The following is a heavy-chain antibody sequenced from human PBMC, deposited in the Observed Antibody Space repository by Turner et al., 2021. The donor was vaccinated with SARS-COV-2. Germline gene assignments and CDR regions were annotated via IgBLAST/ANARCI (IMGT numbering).Heavy chain of an antibody. D-gene: IGHD2-15*01. Sequence: QVQLVESGGGVVQPGRSLRLSCAASGFTFRSYGMHWVRQAPGKGLEWVAVILYDGSNKYYADSVKGRFTISRDNSKNTLYLQMNSLRAEDTAVYYCAKGLGGYCSGGSCYSGIVDYWGQGTLVTVSS. J-gene: IGHJ4*02. CDR2: ILYDGSNK. V-gene: IGHV3-30*18. CDR1: GFTFRSYG. CDR3: AKGLGGYCSGGSCYSGIVDY.